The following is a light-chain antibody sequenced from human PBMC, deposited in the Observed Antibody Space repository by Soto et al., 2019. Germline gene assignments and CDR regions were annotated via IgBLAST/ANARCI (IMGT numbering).Light chain of an antibody. J-gene: IGKJ1*01. CDR2: EAS. CDR3: QQYYDFRT. CDR1: QGVSTW. V-gene: IGKV1-5*03. Sequence: IQLTQSPSTLSGSVGDRVTITYRASQGVSTWLAWYQQRPSQAPKLLVYEASKLQSGVPSRFSASGSVRDFTLTISSLQPEDSATYYCQQYYDFRTFGQGTKVEI.